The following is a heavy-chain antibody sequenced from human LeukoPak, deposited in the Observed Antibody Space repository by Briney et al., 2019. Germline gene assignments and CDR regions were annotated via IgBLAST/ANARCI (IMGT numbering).Heavy chain of an antibody. CDR2: ISYDGSNK. Sequence: PGRSLRLSCAASGFTFSSYGMHWVRQVPGKGLEWVAVISYDGSNKYYADSVKGRFTISRDNSKNTLYLQMNSLRAEDTAVYYCARDKETATTADLGYWGQGTLVTVSS. CDR1: GFTFSSYG. J-gene: IGHJ4*02. CDR3: ARDKETATTADLGY. V-gene: IGHV3-30*03. D-gene: IGHD5-24*01.